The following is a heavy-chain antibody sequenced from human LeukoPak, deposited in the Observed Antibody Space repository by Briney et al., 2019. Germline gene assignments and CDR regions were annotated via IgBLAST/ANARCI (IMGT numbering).Heavy chain of an antibody. D-gene: IGHD2-15*01. V-gene: IGHV2-5*01. CDR3: AHTLRSVGWFDP. CDR1: GFSLSTRGVG. CDR2: IYWNDDK. J-gene: IGHJ5*02. Sequence: SGPTLFQPTQPLTLTCTFSGFSLSTRGVGVGWIRQPPAKALEWLALIYWNDDKRYSPSLKSRLTITKDTSKNQVVLTMTNMDPVDTATYYCAHTLRSVGWFDPWGQGTLVTVSS.